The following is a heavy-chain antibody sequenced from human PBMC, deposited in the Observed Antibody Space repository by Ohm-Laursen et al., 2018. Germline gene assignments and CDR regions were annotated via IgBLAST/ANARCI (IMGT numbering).Heavy chain of an antibody. D-gene: IGHD6-19*01. CDR1: GFTFRNYD. J-gene: IGHJ4*02. V-gene: IGHV3-23*01. CDR3: AKVGGSGWIFDY. CDR2: LSNSGGST. Sequence: SLRLSCAASGFTFRNYDMSWVRQAPGKGLEWVSGLSNSGGSTNYADSVKGRFTISRDNSKNTLYLQMNSLRAEDTAVYYCAKVGGSGWIFDYWGQGTLVTVSS.